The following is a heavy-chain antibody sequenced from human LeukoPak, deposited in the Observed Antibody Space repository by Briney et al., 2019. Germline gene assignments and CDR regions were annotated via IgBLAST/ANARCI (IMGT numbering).Heavy chain of an antibody. J-gene: IGHJ3*01. V-gene: IGHV3-23*01. D-gene: IGHD3-10*01. CDR2: ISGSGVST. Sequence: GGTLRLSCAASGFTFSNFGMSWVRQAPGKGLEWVSAISGSGVSTYYADSVKGRFTISRDNSKNTLYLQMNSLRAEDTAVYYCAKDQWWFGESNAFDVWGQGTVVTVSS. CDR1: GFTFSNFG. CDR3: AKDQWWFGESNAFDV.